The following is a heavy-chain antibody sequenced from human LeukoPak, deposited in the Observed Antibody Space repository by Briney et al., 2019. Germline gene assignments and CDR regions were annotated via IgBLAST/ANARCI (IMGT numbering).Heavy chain of an antibody. Sequence: PSETLSLTCTVSGGSISSGSYYWSWIRQPAGKGLEWIGRIYTSGSTNYNPSLKSRVTISVDTSKNQFSLKLSSVTAADTAVYYCARAGDSSGYYLYRDYYYYMDVWGKGTTVTVSS. CDR3: ARAGDSSGYYLYRDYYYYMDV. V-gene: IGHV4-61*02. CDR2: IYTSGST. J-gene: IGHJ6*03. CDR1: GGSISSGSYY. D-gene: IGHD3-22*01.